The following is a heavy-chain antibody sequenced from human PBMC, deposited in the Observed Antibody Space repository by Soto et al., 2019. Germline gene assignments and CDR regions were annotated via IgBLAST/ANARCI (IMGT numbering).Heavy chain of an antibody. CDR2: IHHSGAT. Sequence: QVRLQESGPGLVKPSGTLSLTCLVSVGSMSSPNWWTLVRQAPVKGLEWIAEIHHSGATNYSPALKSRAVISIDKSNNQFSLQLTSVTAADTAGYYCATGNHYYYGSGGMWDSWGRGALVTVSS. J-gene: IGHJ4*02. D-gene: IGHD3-10*01. V-gene: IGHV4-4*02. CDR1: VGSMSSPNW. CDR3: ATGNHYYYGSGGMWDS.